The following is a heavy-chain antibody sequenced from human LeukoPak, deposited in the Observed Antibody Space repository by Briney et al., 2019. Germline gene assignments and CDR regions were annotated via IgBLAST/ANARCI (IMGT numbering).Heavy chain of an antibody. V-gene: IGHV3-53*01. CDR3: ARDRIHYFDY. D-gene: IGHD5-18*01. CDR2: IYSGGST. CDR1: GFTVSSNY. Sequence: GGSLRLSCAASGFTVSSNYMSWVRQAPGKGLEWVSAIYSGGSTYYADSVKGRFTISRDNSKNTLYLQMNSLRAEDTAVYYCARDRIHYFDYWGQGTLVTVSS. J-gene: IGHJ4*02.